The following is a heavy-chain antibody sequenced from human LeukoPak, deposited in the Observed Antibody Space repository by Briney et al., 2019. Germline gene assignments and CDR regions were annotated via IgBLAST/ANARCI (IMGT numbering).Heavy chain of an antibody. V-gene: IGHV3-74*01. CDR3: ARDQGSFDY. CDR2: IHSDGIGT. CDR1: GFTFSSYW. J-gene: IGHJ4*02. Sequence: PGGSLRLSCAASGFTFSSYWMHWIRQAPGKGLVWVSRIHSDGIGTSYAGSVRGRFTISRDNAKNTVYLQMNSLRAEDTAVYYCARDQGSFDYWGQGTLVTVSS.